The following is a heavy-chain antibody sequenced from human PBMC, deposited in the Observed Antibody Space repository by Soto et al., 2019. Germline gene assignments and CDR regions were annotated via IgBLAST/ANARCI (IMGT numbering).Heavy chain of an antibody. CDR3: TRDGRGLGRLSLFEY. CDR1: GFNVNSDY. Sequence: EVQLLESGGGLVLPGGSLRLSCAASGFNVNSDYMNWVRQTPGKGLEWVASIYSGETTYYADSVRGRFTISSDKSKNTLYFQLSSLRIEDTAVYYCTRDGRGLGRLSLFEYWGQGVLVTVSS. V-gene: IGHV3-53*01. CDR2: IYSGETT. J-gene: IGHJ4*02. D-gene: IGHD2-21*02.